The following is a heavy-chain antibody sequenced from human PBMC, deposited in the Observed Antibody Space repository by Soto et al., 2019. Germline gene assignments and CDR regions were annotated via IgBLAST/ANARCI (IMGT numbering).Heavy chain of an antibody. Sequence: QVQLVESGGAVVQPGTSLRLSCTASGFTFSSYRMHWVRQAPGKGLEWVAIIWYDRSHKCYVDSVKGRFAVSRDNSKNTVYLQMNSLTGEDTAVYYCARPRYSGDDPDALEIWGRGTLVTISS. J-gene: IGHJ3*02. D-gene: IGHD5-12*01. CDR1: GFTFSSYR. V-gene: IGHV3-33*01. CDR2: IWYDRSHK. CDR3: ARPRYSGDDPDALEI.